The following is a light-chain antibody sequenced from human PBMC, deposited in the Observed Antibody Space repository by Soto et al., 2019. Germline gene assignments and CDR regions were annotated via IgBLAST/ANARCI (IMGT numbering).Light chain of an antibody. J-gene: IGKJ3*01. V-gene: IGKV1-9*01. CDR1: QGISSF. Sequence: IQLTQSPSSLSASVGDRVTITCRASQGISSFVAWYQQKPGKAPKLLIYGASTLQSGVPSRFSGSGSGTDFTLTIGSLQPEDVATYYCQHLKRFPIPFGPGTKVDIK. CDR2: GAS. CDR3: QHLKRFPIP.